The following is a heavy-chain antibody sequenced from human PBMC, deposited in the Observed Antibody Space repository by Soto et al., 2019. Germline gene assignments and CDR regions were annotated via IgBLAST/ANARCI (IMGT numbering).Heavy chain of an antibody. D-gene: IGHD3-3*01. CDR2: ISAYNGNT. CDR3: ARVFHDFWSRSDYYGMDV. V-gene: IGHV1-18*01. J-gene: IGHJ6*02. CDR1: GYTFTSYG. Sequence: ASVKFSCKASGYTFTSYGISWVRQAPGQGLEWMGWISAYNGNTNYAQKLQGRVTMTTDTSTSTAYMELRSLRSDDTAVYYCARVFHDFWSRSDYYGMDVWGQGTTVTVSS.